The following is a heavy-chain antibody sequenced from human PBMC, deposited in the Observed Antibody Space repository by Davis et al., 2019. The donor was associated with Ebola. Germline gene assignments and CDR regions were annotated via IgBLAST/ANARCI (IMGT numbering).Heavy chain of an antibody. J-gene: IGHJ6*04. Sequence: ASVKVSCKASGYTFTSYYMHWVRQAPGQGLEWMGIINPSGGSTSYAQKFQGRVTMTRDTSTSTVYMELSSLRSEDTAVYYCAREIVVVVAATGYYYYGMDVWGKGTTVTVPS. CDR2: INPSGGST. V-gene: IGHV1-46*01. CDR3: AREIVVVVAATGYYYYGMDV. D-gene: IGHD2-15*01. CDR1: GYTFTSYY.